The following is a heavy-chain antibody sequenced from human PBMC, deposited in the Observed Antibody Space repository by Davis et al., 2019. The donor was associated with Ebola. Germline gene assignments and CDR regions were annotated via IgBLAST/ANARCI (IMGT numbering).Heavy chain of an antibody. J-gene: IGHJ6*02. CDR2: INPNSGGT. Sequence: ASVKVSCKASGYTFTGYYMHWVRQAPGQGLEWMGWINPNSGGTNYAQKFQGRVTMTRDTSISTAYMELSRLRSEDTAVYYCARDTTGTYYYYGMDVWGQGTTVTVSS. CDR3: ARDTTGTYYYYGMDV. CDR1: GYTFTGYY. D-gene: IGHD1-1*01. V-gene: IGHV1-2*02.